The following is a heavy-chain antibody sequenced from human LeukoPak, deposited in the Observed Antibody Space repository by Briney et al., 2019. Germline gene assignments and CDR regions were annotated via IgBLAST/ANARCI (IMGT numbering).Heavy chain of an antibody. CDR1: GFTFSSYG. CDR3: AKDRSGSQRHPYYYYYMDV. J-gene: IGHJ6*03. Sequence: GGSLRLSCAASGFTFSSYGMHWVRQAPGKGLEWVAFIRYDGSNKYYADSVKGRFTISRDNSKNTLYLQMNSLRAEDTAVYYCAKDRSGSQRHPYYYYYMDVWGKGTTVTISS. V-gene: IGHV3-30*02. D-gene: IGHD1-26*01. CDR2: IRYDGSNK.